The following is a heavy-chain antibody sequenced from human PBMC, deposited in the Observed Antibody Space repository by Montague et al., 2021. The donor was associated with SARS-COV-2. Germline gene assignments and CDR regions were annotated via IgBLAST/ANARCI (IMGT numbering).Heavy chain of an antibody. J-gene: IGHJ4*02. Sequence: PALVKPTQTLTLTCTFSGFSLTTSGLCVSWIRQPPGKALEWLARIDWDDDKYYSTSLKTRLTISKDTSKKQVVLTMTNMDPVDTATYYCARTYAPSAVAVDYWGQGTLVTVSS. CDR3: ARTYAPSAVAVDY. D-gene: IGHD6-19*01. CDR2: IDWDDDK. CDR1: GFSLTTSGLC. V-gene: IGHV2-70*11.